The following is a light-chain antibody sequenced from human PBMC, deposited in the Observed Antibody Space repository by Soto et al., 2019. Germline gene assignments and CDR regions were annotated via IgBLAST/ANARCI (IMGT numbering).Light chain of an antibody. V-gene: IGKV3-15*01. CDR2: DAS. CDR3: QQYNKWPPIT. J-gene: IGKJ5*01. CDR1: QSVSIN. Sequence: EIVMTQSPATLSVYPGERATLSCRASQSVSINVAWYQQKLGQAPSLIIYDASNWAAGIPARFSGSGSGTEFTLTISSLQSEDFAVYYCQQYNKWPPITFGQGTRLE.